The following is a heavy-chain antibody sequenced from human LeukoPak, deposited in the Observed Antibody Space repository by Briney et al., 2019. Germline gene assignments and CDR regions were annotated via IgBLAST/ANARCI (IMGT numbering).Heavy chain of an antibody. CDR2: TYPGDSDT. J-gene: IGHJ5*02. Sequence: GESLKISCKGSGYSFTSYWIGWVRQMPGKGLEWMGITYPGDSDTRYSPSFQGQVTISADKSICTAYLQWSSLKASDTAMYYCARQSYSYYGSGSYDNWFDPWGQGTLVTVSS. V-gene: IGHV5-51*01. CDR1: GYSFTSYW. CDR3: ARQSYSYYGSGSYDNWFDP. D-gene: IGHD3-10*01.